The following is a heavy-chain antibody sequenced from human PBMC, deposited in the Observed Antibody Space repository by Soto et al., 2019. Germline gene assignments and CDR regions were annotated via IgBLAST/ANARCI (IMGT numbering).Heavy chain of an antibody. Sequence: SETLSLTCTVSGGSISSGGYYWSWIRQHPGKGLEWTGYIYYSGSTYYNPSLKSRVTISVDTSKNQFSLKLSSVTAADTAVYYCARDHGGSIDYWGQGTLVTVSS. CDR2: IYYSGST. CDR3: ARDHGGSIDY. J-gene: IGHJ4*02. CDR1: GGSISSGGYY. V-gene: IGHV4-31*03.